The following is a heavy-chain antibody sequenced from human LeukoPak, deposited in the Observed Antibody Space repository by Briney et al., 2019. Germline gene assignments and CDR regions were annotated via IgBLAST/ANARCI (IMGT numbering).Heavy chain of an antibody. CDR3: ATMTTVTTRIDY. Sequence: SETLSLTCAVYGGSFSGYYWSWIRQPPGKGLEWIGEINHSGSTNYNPSLKSRVTISVDTSKNQFSLKLSSVTAADTAMYYCATMTTVTTRIDYWGQGTLVTVSS. CDR2: INHSGST. CDR1: GGSFSGYY. V-gene: IGHV4-34*01. D-gene: IGHD4-17*01. J-gene: IGHJ4*02.